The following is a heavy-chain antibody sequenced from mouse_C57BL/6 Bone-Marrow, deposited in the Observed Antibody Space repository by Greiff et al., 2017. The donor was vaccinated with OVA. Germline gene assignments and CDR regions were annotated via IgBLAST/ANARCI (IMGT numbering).Heavy chain of an antibody. CDR2: ISDGGSYT. J-gene: IGHJ3*01. Sequence: EVKLMESGGGLVKPGGSLKLSCAASGFTFSSYAMSWVRQTPEKRLEWVATISDGGSYTYYPDNVKGRFTISRDNAKNTLYLQMSHLKSEDTAMYYCARDRKGWFAYWGQGTLVTVSA. V-gene: IGHV5-4*01. CDR3: ARDRKGWFAY. CDR1: GFTFSSYA.